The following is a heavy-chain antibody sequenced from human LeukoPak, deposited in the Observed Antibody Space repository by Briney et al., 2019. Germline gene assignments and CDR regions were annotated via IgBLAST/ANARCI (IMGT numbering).Heavy chain of an antibody. J-gene: IGHJ4*02. Sequence: PGGSLRLSCAASGFTFDDYAMHWVRQAPGKGLEWVSLISGDGGSTYYADSVKGRFTISRDNSKNSLYLQMTSLRTEDTALYYCAKDTAILTLYFFDYWGQGTLVTVSS. CDR2: ISGDGGST. CDR1: GFTFDDYA. D-gene: IGHD3-9*01. V-gene: IGHV3-43*02. CDR3: AKDTAILTLYFFDY.